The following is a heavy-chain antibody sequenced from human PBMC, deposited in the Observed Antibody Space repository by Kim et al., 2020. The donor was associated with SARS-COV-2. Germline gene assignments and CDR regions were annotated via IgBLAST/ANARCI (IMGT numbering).Heavy chain of an antibody. CDR3: AKDPYYDFWSGYYFDY. Sequence: GASLRLSCAASGFTFSNYAMSWVRQAPGKGLEWVSTISGGGGTTYHADSVKGRFTISRDNSKNTLNLQMNSLRAEDTAVYYCAKDPYYDFWSGYYFDYWGQGTLVTVSS. CDR1: GFTFSNYA. D-gene: IGHD3-3*01. J-gene: IGHJ4*02. CDR2: ISGGGGTT. V-gene: IGHV3-23*01.